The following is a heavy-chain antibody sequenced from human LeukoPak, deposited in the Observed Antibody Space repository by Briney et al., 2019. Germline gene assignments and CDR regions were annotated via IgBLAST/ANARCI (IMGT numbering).Heavy chain of an antibody. D-gene: IGHD1-26*01. CDR1: GFTFSSYG. Sequence: GGSLRLSCAASGFTFSSYGMSWVRQAPGKGLEWVSAISGSGGSTYYADSVKGRFTISRDNSKNTLYLQMNSLRAEDTAVYYCAKEYTGTFSPFPSYFDNWGQGTLVTVSS. CDR2: ISGSGGST. J-gene: IGHJ4*02. V-gene: IGHV3-23*01. CDR3: AKEYTGTFSPFPSYFDN.